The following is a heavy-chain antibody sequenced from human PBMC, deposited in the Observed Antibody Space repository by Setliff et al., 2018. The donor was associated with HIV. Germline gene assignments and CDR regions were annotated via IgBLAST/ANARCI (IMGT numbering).Heavy chain of an antibody. V-gene: IGHV1-69*05. CDR1: GGTFSSYV. D-gene: IGHD2-8*01. CDR2: IIPMYGVT. Sequence: SVKVSCKASGGTFSSYVISWVRQAPGQGPEWMGGIIPMYGVTNYAQKFQGRVTITTDESTSTAYMELSSLRSEDTAVYYCARALRDIVLMVYAPDAFDIWGQGTMVTVSS. J-gene: IGHJ3*02. CDR3: ARALRDIVLMVYAPDAFDI.